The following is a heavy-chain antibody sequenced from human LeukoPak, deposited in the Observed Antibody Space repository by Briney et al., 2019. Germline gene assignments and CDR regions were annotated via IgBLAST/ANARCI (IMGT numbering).Heavy chain of an antibody. CDR1: GYTFTGYY. J-gene: IGHJ3*02. CDR2: INPNSGGA. D-gene: IGHD6-19*01. Sequence: ASVKVSCKASGYTFTGYYMHWVRQAPGQGLEWMGRINPNSGGADYAQKFQGRVSMTRDTSISTAYMELSSLRSDDTAVYYCARGPRLDSSGWYYGAFDIWGQGTMVTVS. CDR3: ARGPRLDSSGWYYGAFDI. V-gene: IGHV1-2*06.